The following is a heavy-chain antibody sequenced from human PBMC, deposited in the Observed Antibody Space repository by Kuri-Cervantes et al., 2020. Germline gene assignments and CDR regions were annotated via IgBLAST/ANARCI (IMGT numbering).Heavy chain of an antibody. CDR2: IIPIFGTA. D-gene: IGHD2-2*01. Sequence: SVKVSCKASGGTFSSYAISWVRQAPGQGLEWMGGIIPIFGTANYAQRFQGRVTITADESTSTAYMELSSLRAEDTALYYCAKGSSSTSLAVDYWGQGTLVTVSS. V-gene: IGHV1-69*13. CDR1: GGTFSSYA. CDR3: AKGSSSTSLAVDY. J-gene: IGHJ4*02.